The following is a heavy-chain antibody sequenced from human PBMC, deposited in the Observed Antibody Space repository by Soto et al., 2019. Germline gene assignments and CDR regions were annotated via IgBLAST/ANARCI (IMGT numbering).Heavy chain of an antibody. V-gene: IGHV1-18*01. CDR1: GYTFTSYG. CDR2: ISAYNGNT. D-gene: IGHD6-13*01. Sequence: ASVKVSCKASGYTFTSYGISWVRQAPGQGLEWMGWISAYNGNTNYAQKLQGRVTMTTDTSTSTAYMELRSLRSDDTAVYYCARAGGRLEADGNWSPVRGTWGQGTLVTVSS. CDR3: ARAGGRLEADGNWSPVRGT. J-gene: IGHJ5*02.